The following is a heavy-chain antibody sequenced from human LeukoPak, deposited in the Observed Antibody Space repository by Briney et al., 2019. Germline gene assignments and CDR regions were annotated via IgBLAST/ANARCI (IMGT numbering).Heavy chain of an antibody. D-gene: IGHD4-17*01. CDR2: IYYSGSI. CDR1: GGSVTYTNYY. Sequence: ETSETLSLTCTVPGGSVTYTNYYWGWIRQPPGKGLEWIGYIYYSGSIYYNPSLKSRVTISVDTSKNQFSLKLSSVTAADTAVYYCARVDYGAFYFDYWGQGTLVTVSS. J-gene: IGHJ4*02. V-gene: IGHV4-30-4*08. CDR3: ARVDYGAFYFDY.